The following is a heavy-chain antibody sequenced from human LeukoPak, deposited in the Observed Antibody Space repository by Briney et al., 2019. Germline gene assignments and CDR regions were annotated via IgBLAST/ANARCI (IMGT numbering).Heavy chain of an antibody. V-gene: IGHV1-2*02. D-gene: IGHD2-2*01. Sequence: GASVKVSFKASGYTFTSYYMHWVRQAPGQGLEWMGWINPNSGATNSAQKFQGRVTMTRDTSISTAYMELSRLRSDDTAVYYCAAEYCSGASCHGAFDYWGQGTLVTVSS. CDR3: AAEYCSGASCHGAFDY. J-gene: IGHJ4*02. CDR2: INPNSGAT. CDR1: GYTFTSYY.